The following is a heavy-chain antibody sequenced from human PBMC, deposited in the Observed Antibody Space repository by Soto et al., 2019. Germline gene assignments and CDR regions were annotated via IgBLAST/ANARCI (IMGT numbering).Heavy chain of an antibody. CDR2: IDWDDDK. J-gene: IGHJ4*02. V-gene: IGHV2-70*11. D-gene: IGHD2-21*02. CDR1: GFSLSTSGMC. Sequence: SGPTLVNPTQTLTLTCTFSGFSLSTSGMCVSWIRQPPGKALEWLARIDWDDDKYYSTSLKTRLTISKDTSKNPVVLTLTNMDPVDTATYYCARTRRLAYCGGDCYTYFLDYWGQGTLVTVSP. CDR3: ARTRRLAYCGGDCYTYFLDY.